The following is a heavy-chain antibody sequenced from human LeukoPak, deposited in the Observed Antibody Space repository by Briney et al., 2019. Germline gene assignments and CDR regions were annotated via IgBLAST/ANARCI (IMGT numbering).Heavy chain of an antibody. Sequence: GGSLRLSCAASGFTFSNYSMNWVRQAPGKGLEWVSSISSSSSYIYYADSVKGRFTISRDNAKNSLYLQMNSLRAEDTAVYYCAELGITMIGGVWGKGTTVTISS. CDR1: GFTFSNYS. CDR3: AELGITMIGGV. CDR2: ISSSSSYI. J-gene: IGHJ6*04. V-gene: IGHV3-21*01. D-gene: IGHD3-10*02.